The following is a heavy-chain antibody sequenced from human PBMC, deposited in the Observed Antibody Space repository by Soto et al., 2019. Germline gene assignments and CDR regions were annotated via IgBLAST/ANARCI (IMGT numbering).Heavy chain of an antibody. Sequence: GGSLRLSCAAFGFTYNIYDMIWVRQVTGKGLEWIASMGGAGAREYSGSVKGRFIISRDNAKNSLYLQMDSLRVADTGVYYCTRATFGVGMDLWGHGTPVTVSS. J-gene: IGHJ6*02. V-gene: IGHV3-13*01. CDR1: GFTYNIYD. D-gene: IGHD3-10*01. CDR3: TRATFGVGMDL. CDR2: MGGAGAR.